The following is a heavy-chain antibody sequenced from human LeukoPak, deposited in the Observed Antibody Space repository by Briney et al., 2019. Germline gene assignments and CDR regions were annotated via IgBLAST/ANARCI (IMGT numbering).Heavy chain of an antibody. CDR2: INHSGST. Sequence: SETLSLTCAVYGGSFSGYYWSWIRQPPGKGLEWIGEINHSGSTNYNPSLKSQVTISVDTSKNQFSLKLSSVTAADTAVYYCARVFVLLRARDRFDPWGQGTLVTVSS. CDR1: GGSFSGYY. V-gene: IGHV4-34*01. D-gene: IGHD3-10*01. CDR3: ARVFVLLRARDRFDP. J-gene: IGHJ5*02.